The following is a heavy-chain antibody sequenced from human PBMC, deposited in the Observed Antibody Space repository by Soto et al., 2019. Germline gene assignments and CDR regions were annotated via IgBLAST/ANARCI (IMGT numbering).Heavy chain of an antibody. CDR2: IYYSGST. J-gene: IGHJ4*02. Sequence: ETLSLTSTVSGGSIRRSSYYWGWIRQPPGKGLEWIGSIYYSGSTYYNPSLKSRATISVDTSKIQSSLKLSSVTAADTAVYYCASRDYRGTTHFDYWGQGTLVTVSS. D-gene: IGHD4-4*01. V-gene: IGHV4-39*01. CDR1: GGSIRRSSYY. CDR3: ASRDYRGTTHFDY.